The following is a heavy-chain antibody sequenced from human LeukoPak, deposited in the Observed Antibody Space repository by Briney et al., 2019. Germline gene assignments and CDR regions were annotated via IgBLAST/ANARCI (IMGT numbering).Heavy chain of an antibody. D-gene: IGHD1-7*01. J-gene: IGHJ6*03. CDR3: ARDEVTPDHNWNYGYYYYYMDF. CDR1: GGSISSYY. Sequence: SETLSPTCTVSGGSISSYYWSWIRQPAGKGLEWIGRIYTSGSTNYNPSLKSRVTMSVDTSKNQFSLKLSSVTAADTAVYYCARDEVTPDHNWNYGYYYYYMDFWGKGTTVTVSS. V-gene: IGHV4-4*07. CDR2: IYTSGST.